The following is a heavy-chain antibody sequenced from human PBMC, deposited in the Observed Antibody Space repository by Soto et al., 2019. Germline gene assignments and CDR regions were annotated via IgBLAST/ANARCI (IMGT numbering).Heavy chain of an antibody. Sequence: GGSLRLSCAASGFTFDDYAMHWVRQAPGKGLEWVSGISWNSGSIGYADSVKGRFTISRDNAKNSLYLQMNSLRAEDTALYYCAKDMAPYYDSSGYYSDAFDIWGQGTMVTVSS. CDR3: AKDMAPYYDSSGYYSDAFDI. CDR1: GFTFDDYA. D-gene: IGHD3-22*01. CDR2: ISWNSGSI. V-gene: IGHV3-9*01. J-gene: IGHJ3*02.